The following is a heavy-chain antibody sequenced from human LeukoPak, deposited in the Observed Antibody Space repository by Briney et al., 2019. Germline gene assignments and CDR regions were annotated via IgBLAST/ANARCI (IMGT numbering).Heavy chain of an antibody. CDR1: GYIFTGYY. J-gene: IGHJ3*02. Sequence: ASVKVSCKASGYIFTGYYMHWVRQAPGQGLEWMGWINPNSGDTNYAQRFHGRVTMTRDTSISTAYMELSRLRSDDTAVYYCARVGGTGSGSSESAFDIWGQGTMVTVSS. CDR2: INPNSGDT. CDR3: ARVGGTGSGSSESAFDI. D-gene: IGHD3-10*01. V-gene: IGHV1-2*02.